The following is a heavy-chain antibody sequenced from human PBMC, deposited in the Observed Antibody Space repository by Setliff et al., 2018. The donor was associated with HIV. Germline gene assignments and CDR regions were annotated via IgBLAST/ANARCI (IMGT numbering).Heavy chain of an antibody. D-gene: IGHD6-13*01. CDR1: GGTFSSYA. CDR3: ARVGHSSSYHYYGMDV. Sequence: SVKVSCKASGGTFSSYAISWVRQAPGQGLEWMGGIIPMFGTGFCAQKFQGRVTITTDESRSTAYMELSSLSSEDTAVFYCARVGHSSSYHYYGMDVWGQGTTVTVSS. J-gene: IGHJ6*02. V-gene: IGHV1-69*05. CDR2: IIPMFGTG.